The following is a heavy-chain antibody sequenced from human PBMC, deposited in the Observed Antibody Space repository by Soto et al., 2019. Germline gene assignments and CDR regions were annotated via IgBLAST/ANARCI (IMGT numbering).Heavy chain of an antibody. CDR1: GFSFTNAW. V-gene: IGHV3-15*01. Sequence: EVQLVESGGGLAKPGGSLRLSCVGSGFSFTNAWMTWVRQAPGKGLEWVGHIKSRTDGGTTDYAAPVKDRFTISRDDSKNTLYLQMNSLKTEDTTVYYCATKFYSNGYNYWGQGTLVTVSS. D-gene: IGHD3-22*01. CDR2: IKSRTDGGTT. J-gene: IGHJ4*02. CDR3: ATKFYSNGYNY.